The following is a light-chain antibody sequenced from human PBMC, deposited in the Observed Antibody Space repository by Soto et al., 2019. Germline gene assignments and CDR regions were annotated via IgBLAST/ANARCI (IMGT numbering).Light chain of an antibody. Sequence: GDRVTITCQASHDITSYLNWYQHKPGKAPKLLIYDASILEAGVPSRFSGSGSGTDFTFTISSLQPEDVATYYWQKCDYLPIFGPGTTVDLK. J-gene: IGKJ3*01. CDR1: HDITSY. V-gene: IGKV1-33*01. CDR2: DAS. CDR3: QKCDYLPI.